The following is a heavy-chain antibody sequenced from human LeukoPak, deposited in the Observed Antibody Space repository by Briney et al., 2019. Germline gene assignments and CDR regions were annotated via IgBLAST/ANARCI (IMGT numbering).Heavy chain of an antibody. V-gene: IGHV3-48*01. CDR3: ARDFRGGSNYYYGMDV. J-gene: IGHJ6*02. CDR2: ISSSSSTI. D-gene: IGHD3-10*01. Sequence: GGSLRLSCAASGFTFSSYAMSWVRQAPGKGLEWVSYISSSSSTIYYADSVKGRFTISRDNAKNSLYLQMNSLRAEDTAAYYCARDFRGGSNYYYGMDVWGQGTTVTVSS. CDR1: GFTFSSYA.